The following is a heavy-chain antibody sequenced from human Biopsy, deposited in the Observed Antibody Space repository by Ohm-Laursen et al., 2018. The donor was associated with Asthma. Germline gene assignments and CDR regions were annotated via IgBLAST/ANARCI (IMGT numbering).Heavy chain of an antibody. CDR3: ARVKDGYNFDY. V-gene: IGHV4-30-2*01. J-gene: IGHJ4*02. D-gene: IGHD5-24*01. CDR2: IYHSGST. CDR1: GGSISSGGYS. Sequence: QTLSLTCAVSGGSISSGGYSWSWIRQPPGEGLEWIGYIYHSGSTYYNPSLKSRVTISVDRSKNQFSLKLSSVTAADTAVYYCARVKDGYNFDYWGQGTLVTVSS.